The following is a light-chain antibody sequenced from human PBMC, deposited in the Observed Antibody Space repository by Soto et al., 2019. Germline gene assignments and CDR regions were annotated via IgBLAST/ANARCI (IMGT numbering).Light chain of an antibody. CDR3: QHYADSPHT. Sequence: EIVMTQSPATLSVSPGERATLSCRASQSVSSNLAWYQQKPGQAPRLLIYGASTRATGIPARFSGSGYGTDFTLTINRLEPEDFAVYYCQHYADSPHTFGQGTKVDIK. J-gene: IGKJ2*01. CDR2: GAS. CDR1: QSVSSN. V-gene: IGKV3-15*01.